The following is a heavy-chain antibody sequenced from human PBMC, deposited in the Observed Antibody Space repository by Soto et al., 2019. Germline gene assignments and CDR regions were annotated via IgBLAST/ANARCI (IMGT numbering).Heavy chain of an antibody. Sequence: QVQLQESGPGLVKPSQTLSLMCTVSGAPISGGDYHWNWIRQAPGKGLEWIGYIFPSGATHYNSSLGSRISMSVGTSKSHFSLKRTSVTAADTAVYFCARGSAAKRYFDLWGRGTLVTVSS. J-gene: IGHJ2*01. V-gene: IGHV4-30-4*01. CDR1: GAPISGGDYH. D-gene: IGHD5-18*01. CDR3: ARGSAAKRYFDL. CDR2: IFPSGAT.